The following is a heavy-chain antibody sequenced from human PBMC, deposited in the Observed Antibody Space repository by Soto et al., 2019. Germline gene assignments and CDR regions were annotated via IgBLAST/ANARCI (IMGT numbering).Heavy chain of an antibody. Sequence: GGSLRLSCAASGFTFDDYAMHWVRQAPGKGLEWVSGISWNSGSIGYADSVKGRFTISRDNAKNSLYLQMNSLRAEDTALYYCAKDLASRGYDSILNAFDIWGQGTMVTVSS. J-gene: IGHJ3*02. V-gene: IGHV3-9*01. CDR3: AKDLASRGYDSILNAFDI. CDR2: ISWNSGSI. CDR1: GFTFDDYA. D-gene: IGHD5-12*01.